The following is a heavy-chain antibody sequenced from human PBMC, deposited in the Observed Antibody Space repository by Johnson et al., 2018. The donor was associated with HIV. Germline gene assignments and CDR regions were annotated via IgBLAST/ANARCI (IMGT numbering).Heavy chain of an antibody. CDR2: ISYDGSNK. Sequence: QVQLVESGGGVVQPGRSLRLSCAASGFTFSSYGMHWVRQAPGTGLEWVAVISYDGSNKYYADSVKGRFTISRDNPKNTLYLQMNSLRAEDTAVYYCARGGKDHAFDIWGQGTMVTVSS. D-gene: IGHD3-16*01. V-gene: IGHV3-30*03. CDR1: GFTFSSYG. CDR3: ARGGKDHAFDI. J-gene: IGHJ3*02.